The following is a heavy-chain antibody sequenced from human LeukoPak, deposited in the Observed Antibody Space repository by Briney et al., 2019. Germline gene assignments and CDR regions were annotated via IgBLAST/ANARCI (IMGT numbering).Heavy chain of an antibody. V-gene: IGHV3-23*01. Sequence: PGGSLRLSCAASGFTFSGFAMSWIRQVPGKGLEWVSSISRSGESTFYADSVRGRFTISRDNSKNTVSLQMESLRAEDTALYYCAKDYAVGSIDYWGQGTLVTVSS. J-gene: IGHJ4*02. D-gene: IGHD3-16*01. CDR3: AKDYAVGSIDY. CDR1: GFTFSGFA. CDR2: ISRSGEST.